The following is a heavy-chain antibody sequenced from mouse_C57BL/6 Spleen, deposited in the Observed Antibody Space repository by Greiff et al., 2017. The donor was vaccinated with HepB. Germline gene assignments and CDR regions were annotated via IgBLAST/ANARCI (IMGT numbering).Heavy chain of an antibody. CDR1: GYTFTSYW. Sequence: VKLQQPGAELVKPGASVKMSCKASGYTFTSYWITWVKQRPGQGLEWIGDIYPGSGSTNYNEKFKSKATLTVDTSSSTAYMQLSSLTSEDSAVYYCARGDYGSSPYFDVWGTGTTVTVSS. CDR3: ARGDYGSSPYFDV. CDR2: IYPGSGST. J-gene: IGHJ1*03. D-gene: IGHD1-1*01. V-gene: IGHV1-55*01.